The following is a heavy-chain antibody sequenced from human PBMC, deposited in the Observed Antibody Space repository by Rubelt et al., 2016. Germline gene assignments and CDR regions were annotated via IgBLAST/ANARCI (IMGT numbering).Heavy chain of an antibody. CDR3: ARENDYCYYMDV. CDR2: IYYSGST. V-gene: IGHV4-31*03. CDR1: GGSISSGGDY. Sequence: QVQLQESGPGLVKPSQTLSLTCTVSGGSISSGGDYWSWIRQHPGKGLEWIGYIYYSGSTYYNPSLKSRVTISVDTSKNQFSLKLGSVTAVDTAVDYLARENDYCYYMDVGGKGTTVTVSS. J-gene: IGHJ6*03.